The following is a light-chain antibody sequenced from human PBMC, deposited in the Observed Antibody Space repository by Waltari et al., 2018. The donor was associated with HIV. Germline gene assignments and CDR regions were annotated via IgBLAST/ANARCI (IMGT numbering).Light chain of an antibody. CDR1: SSDVASSNL. Sequence: QSALTQPASVSGSPGQSITISCTGTSSDVASSNLVSWYQQPPGKAPKLIIYEVTKRPSGVPNRFSGSKSGNTASLTISGLQTEDEADYYCCSYAGSRSVVFGGGTMLTVL. CDR2: EVT. V-gene: IGLV2-23*02. J-gene: IGLJ2*01. CDR3: CSYAGSRSVV.